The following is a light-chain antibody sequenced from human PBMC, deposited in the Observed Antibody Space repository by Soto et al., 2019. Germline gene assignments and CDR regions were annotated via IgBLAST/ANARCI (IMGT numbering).Light chain of an antibody. CDR3: QQYNNWPPIT. Sequence: EIVMTQSPATLSVSPGERATLSCRASQSVSSNLAWYQQKPGQAPRLLMFRTSSRATGFPARFSGSGSGTEFTLTISSLEPEDFAVYYCQQYNNWPPITFGQGTRLEIK. CDR2: RTS. V-gene: IGKV3-15*01. CDR1: QSVSSN. J-gene: IGKJ5*01.